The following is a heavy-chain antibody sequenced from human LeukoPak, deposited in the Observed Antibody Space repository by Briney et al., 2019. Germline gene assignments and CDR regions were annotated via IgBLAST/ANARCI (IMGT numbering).Heavy chain of an antibody. V-gene: IGHV4-59*08. J-gene: IGHJ6*02. CDR3: ARRSYGSASPLGMDV. CDR1: GGSISSYY. CDR2: IYYSGST. Sequence: SETLSLTCTVSGGSISSYYWTWIRQPPGKGLEWIGYIYYSGSTNYNPSLKSRVTISVDTSKNQFSLKLSSVTAADTAVYYCARRSYGSASPLGMDVWGQGTTVTVSS. D-gene: IGHD3-10*01.